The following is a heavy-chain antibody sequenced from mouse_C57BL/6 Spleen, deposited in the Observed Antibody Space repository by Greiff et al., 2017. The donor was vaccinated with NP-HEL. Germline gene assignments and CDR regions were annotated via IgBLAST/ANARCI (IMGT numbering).Heavy chain of an antibody. CDR2: IYIGNGYT. D-gene: IGHD1-1*01. V-gene: IGHV1-58*01. CDR3: ARGGTTVVAPSAMDY. Sequence: EVKVVESGAELVRPGSSVKMSCKTSGYTFTSYGINWVKQRPGQGLEWIGYIYIGNGYTEYNEKFKGKATLTSDTSSSTAYMQLSSLTSEDSAIYFCARGGTTVVAPSAMDYWGQGTSVTVSS. CDR1: GYTFTSYG. J-gene: IGHJ4*01.